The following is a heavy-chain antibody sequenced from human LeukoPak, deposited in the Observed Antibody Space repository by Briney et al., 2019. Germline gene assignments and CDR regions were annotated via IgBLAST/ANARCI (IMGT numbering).Heavy chain of an antibody. CDR2: INPNSGGT. CDR1: GYTFTGYY. J-gene: IGHJ4*02. D-gene: IGHD5-18*01. V-gene: IGHV1-2*02. Sequence: ASVKVSCKASGYTFTGYYMHWVRQAPGQGLEWMGWINPNSGGTNYAQKFQGRVTMTRDTSISTAYMELSRLRSDDTAVYYCARPHVDTDMVIPPGFDYWGQGTLVTVSS. CDR3: ARPHVDTDMVIPPGFDY.